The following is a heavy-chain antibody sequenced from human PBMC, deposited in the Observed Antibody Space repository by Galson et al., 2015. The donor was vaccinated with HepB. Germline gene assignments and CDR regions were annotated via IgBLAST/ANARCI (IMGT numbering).Heavy chain of an antibody. J-gene: IGHJ6*02. D-gene: IGHD6-13*01. Sequence: SLRLSCAASGFTFSSDAMHWVRQAPGKGLEWVAVISFDGSNKYYADSVEGRFTISRDNSKNTLSLQMNSLRGEDTAQYYCAREDSDGTSWYGDDYYYYAMDVWGQGTTVTVSS. CDR1: GFTFSSDA. V-gene: IGHV3-30-3*01. CDR2: ISFDGSNK. CDR3: AREDSDGTSWYGDDYYYYAMDV.